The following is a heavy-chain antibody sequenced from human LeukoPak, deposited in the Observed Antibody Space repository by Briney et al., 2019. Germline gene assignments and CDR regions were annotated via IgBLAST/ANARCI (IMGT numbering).Heavy chain of an antibody. CDR1: GGSISGYY. D-gene: IGHD1-7*01. J-gene: IGHJ4*02. V-gene: IGHV4-59*01. CDR2: VYHTGSA. CDR3: AREGAYNWNSLDY. Sequence: SETLSLTCSVSGGSISGYYWSWIRQSLEKGLEWIGYVYHTGSAKYNPSLESRVYISVDTPRNQVSLKLRSVTAADTALYFCAREGAYNWNSLDYWGQGILVTVSS.